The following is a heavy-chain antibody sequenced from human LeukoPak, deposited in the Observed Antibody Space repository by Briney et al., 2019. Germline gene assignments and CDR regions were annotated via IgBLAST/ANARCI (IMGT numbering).Heavy chain of an antibody. J-gene: IGHJ1*01. CDR3: AKDGPSSSNWYPGHFQH. CDR2: IKQDGSEK. D-gene: IGHD6-13*01. V-gene: IGHV3-7*03. CDR1: GFTLNVYA. Sequence: PGGSLRLSCVISGFTLNVYAMHWVRQAPGKGLEWVANIKQDGSEKYYVDSVKGRFTISRDNAKNSLYLQMNSLRAEDTAVYYCAKDGPSSSNWYPGHFQHWGQGTLVTVSS.